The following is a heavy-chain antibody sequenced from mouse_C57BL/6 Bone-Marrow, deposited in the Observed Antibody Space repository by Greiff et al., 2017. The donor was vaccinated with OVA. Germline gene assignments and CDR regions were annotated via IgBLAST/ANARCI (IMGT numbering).Heavy chain of an antibody. CDR2: IDPSDSYT. J-gene: IGHJ4*01. D-gene: IGHD1-2*01. Sequence: VQLQQPGAELVKPGASVKLSYKASGYTFTSYWIQSSKQMPGQGLEWIGEIDPSDSYTNYNQKFKGKATLTVDTSSSTAYMQLSSLTSEDSAVYYCARGYVARYWGQGTSVTVSS. CDR1: GYTFTSYW. CDR3: ARGYVARY. V-gene: IGHV1-50*01.